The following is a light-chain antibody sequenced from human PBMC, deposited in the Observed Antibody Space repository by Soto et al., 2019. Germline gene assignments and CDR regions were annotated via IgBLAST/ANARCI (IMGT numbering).Light chain of an antibody. CDR1: QSATTY. J-gene: IGKJ2*01. V-gene: IGKV3-11*01. CDR2: DAS. Sequence: ENVLTQSPATLSLSPGERATLSCRASQSATTYLAWYQQKPGQAPRLLIYDASNRATGIPARFSGSGSGTDFTLAISSLQSEDVSVYFCQHYNFWPHTFGQGTKVDIK. CDR3: QHYNFWPHT.